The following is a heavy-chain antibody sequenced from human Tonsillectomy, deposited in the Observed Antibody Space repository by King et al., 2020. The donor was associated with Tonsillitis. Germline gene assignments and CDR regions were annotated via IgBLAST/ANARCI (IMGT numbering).Heavy chain of an antibody. V-gene: IGHV1-69*01. Sequence: VQLVESGAEVKKPGSSVKVSCKASGGTFSGYAISWVRQAPGQGLEWMGGIIPIFGTANYAQKFQGRVTITADESTSTAHMELSSLRSEDTAVYYCARGVLWFGETVRYNMDVWGKGTTVTVSS. D-gene: IGHD3-10*01. J-gene: IGHJ6*03. CDR2: IIPIFGTA. CDR1: GGTFSGYA. CDR3: ARGVLWFGETVRYNMDV.